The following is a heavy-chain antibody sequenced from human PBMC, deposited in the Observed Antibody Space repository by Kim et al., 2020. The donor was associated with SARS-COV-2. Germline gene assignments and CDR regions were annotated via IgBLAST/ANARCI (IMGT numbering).Heavy chain of an antibody. Sequence: GGSLRLSCAASGFPFRRYAMSWVRQAPGEGLEWVSSISGSGGSTYYANSVKGRLTISRDNSKNMLYLQMNSLRAEDTAVFYCAKDRLYSNTWYYFDYWGQGTLVTVSS. D-gene: IGHD6-13*01. V-gene: IGHV3-23*01. CDR1: GFPFRRYA. CDR3: AKDRLYSNTWYYFDY. CDR2: ISGSGGST. J-gene: IGHJ4*02.